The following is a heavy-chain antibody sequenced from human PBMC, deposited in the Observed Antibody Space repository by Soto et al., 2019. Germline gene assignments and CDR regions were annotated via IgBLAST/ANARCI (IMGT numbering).Heavy chain of an antibody. CDR3: ARVTNFGSGWYVFDY. J-gene: IGHJ4*02. V-gene: IGHV4-31*03. Sequence: SETLSLTCTVSGGSISSRGYSWSWILHHPGKGLEWIGYIYYSGSTYYNPSLKSRVTISVDTSKNQFSLKLSSVTAADTAVYYCARVTNFGSGWYVFDYWGQGTLVTVSS. D-gene: IGHD6-19*01. CDR2: IYYSGST. CDR1: GGSISSRGYS.